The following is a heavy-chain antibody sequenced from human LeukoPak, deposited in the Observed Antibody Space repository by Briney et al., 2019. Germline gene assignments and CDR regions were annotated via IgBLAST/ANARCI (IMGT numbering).Heavy chain of an antibody. CDR3: TRGRYQFLGPNDY. Sequence: GGSLRLSCSASGFSLSDYGMSWVRQAPGKGLEWVSYITMNSVRLYADSMKGRFAISRDNDKNSVYLQMNSLRDEDTAMYYCTRGRYQFLGPNDYWGQGSLVTVSS. D-gene: IGHD2-2*01. V-gene: IGHV3-48*02. CDR1: GFSLSDYG. CDR2: ITMNSVR. J-gene: IGHJ4*02.